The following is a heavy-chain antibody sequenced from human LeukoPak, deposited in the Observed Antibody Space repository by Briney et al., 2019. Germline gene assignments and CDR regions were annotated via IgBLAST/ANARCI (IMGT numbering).Heavy chain of an antibody. CDR2: LNGDGGVS. V-gene: IGHV3-74*01. J-gene: IGHJ4*02. CDR3: IRGDDYSTFDS. CDR1: GFTFNNYW. D-gene: IGHD4-11*01. Sequence: GGSLRLSCAASGFTFNNYWMHWVRQAPGKGLLWVSRLNGDGGVSNYAASVKGRFTISRDNDRNTLYLQMDSLRAEDTAVYYCIRGDDYSTFDSWSLGTLVTVSS.